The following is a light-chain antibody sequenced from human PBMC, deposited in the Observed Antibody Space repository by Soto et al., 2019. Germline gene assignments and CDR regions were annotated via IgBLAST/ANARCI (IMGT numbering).Light chain of an antibody. CDR1: QSISIW. J-gene: IGKJ1*01. CDR2: NTS. Sequence: DIHMTQSPSTLSASVGDRVTITCRASQSISIWLAWYQQKPGKAPNLLIYNTSSLESGVPSRFSGSGSGTEFTLTIISLQPDDFATYYCQHWNDYSWTFGQGTKVEVK. CDR3: QHWNDYSWT. V-gene: IGKV1-5*03.